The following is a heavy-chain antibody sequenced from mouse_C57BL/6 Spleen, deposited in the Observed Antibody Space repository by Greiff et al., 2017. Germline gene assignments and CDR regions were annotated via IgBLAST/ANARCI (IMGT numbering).Heavy chain of an antibody. CDR2: IDPSDSYT. J-gene: IGHJ4*01. CDR3: ARRYYDYGYAMDY. D-gene: IGHD2-4*01. CDR1: GYTFTSYW. Sequence: QVHVKQPGAELVKPGASVKLSCKASGYTFTSYWMQWVKQRPGQGLEWIGEIDPSDSYTNYNQKFKGKATLTVDTSSSTAYMQLSSLTSEDSAVYYCARRYYDYGYAMDYWGQGTSVTVSS. V-gene: IGHV1-50*01.